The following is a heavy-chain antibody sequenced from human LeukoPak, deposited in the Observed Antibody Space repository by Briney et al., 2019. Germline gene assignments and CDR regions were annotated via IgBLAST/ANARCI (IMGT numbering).Heavy chain of an antibody. CDR2: ISYDGSNK. V-gene: IGHV3-30*18. D-gene: IGHD2-2*01. Sequence: GGSLRLSCAASGFTSSSYGMHWVRQAPGKGLEWVAVISYDGSNKYYADSVKGRFTISRDNSKNTLYLQMNSLRAEDTAVYYCAKDGYCSSTSCYGLDYWGQGTLVTVSS. CDR1: GFTSSSYG. CDR3: AKDGYCSSTSCYGLDY. J-gene: IGHJ4*02.